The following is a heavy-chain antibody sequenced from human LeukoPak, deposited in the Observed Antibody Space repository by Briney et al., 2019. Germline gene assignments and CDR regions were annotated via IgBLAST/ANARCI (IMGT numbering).Heavy chain of an antibody. D-gene: IGHD2-15*01. V-gene: IGHV4-30-4*08. CDR2: IYYSGST. J-gene: IGHJ4*02. Sequence: LRLSCAASGFAFSSYWMGWVRQAPGKGLEWIGYIYYSGSTYYNPSLKSRVTISVDTSKNQFSLKLSSVTAADTAVYYCAREVGAAFDYWGQGTLVTVSS. CDR3: AREVGAAFDY. CDR1: GFAFSSYW.